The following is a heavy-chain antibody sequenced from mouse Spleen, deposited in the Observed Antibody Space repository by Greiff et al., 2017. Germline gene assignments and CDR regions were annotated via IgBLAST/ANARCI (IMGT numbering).Heavy chain of an antibody. V-gene: IGHV5-9-3*01. CDR3: ARHEEYGNSFAY. J-gene: IGHJ3*01. D-gene: IGHD2-10*02. Sequence: EVKLVESGGGLVKPGGSLKLSCAAFGFTFSSYAMSWVRQTPEKRLEWVATISSGGSYTYYPDSVKGRFTISRDNAKNTLYLQMSSLRSEDTAMYYCARHEEYGNSFAYWGQGTLVTVSA. CDR2: ISSGGSYT. CDR1: GFTFSSYA.